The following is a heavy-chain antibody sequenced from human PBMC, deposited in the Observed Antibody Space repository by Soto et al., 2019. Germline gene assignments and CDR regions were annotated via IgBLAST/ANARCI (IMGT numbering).Heavy chain of an antibody. CDR3: ARGGMYYYGSGSQTPEEY. D-gene: IGHD3-10*01. Sequence: EAQLVESGGGLVQPGGSLRLSCAASGFTVSSNYMSWVRQAPGKGLEWVLVIYSGGSTYYADSVKGRFTISRDNSKNTLYLQMNSLRAEDTAVYYCARGGMYYYGSGSQTPEEYWGQGTLVTVSS. J-gene: IGHJ4*02. CDR1: GFTVSSNY. V-gene: IGHV3-66*01. CDR2: IYSGGST.